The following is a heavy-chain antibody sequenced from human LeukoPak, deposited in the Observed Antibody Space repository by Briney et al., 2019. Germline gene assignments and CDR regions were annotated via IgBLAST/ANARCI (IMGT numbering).Heavy chain of an antibody. CDR2: IISSGSTI. V-gene: IGHV3-11*01. Sequence: GGSLRLSCAVSGFTLSRYWVSWIRQPPGKGLEWVSYIISSGSTIYYADSVKGGFTISRDNAKNSLYLQMSRLRAEDTAVYYCARRELDRRFAFDIWGQGTMVTVSS. CDR1: GFTLSRYW. D-gene: IGHD1-1*01. J-gene: IGHJ3*02. CDR3: ARRELDRRFAFDI.